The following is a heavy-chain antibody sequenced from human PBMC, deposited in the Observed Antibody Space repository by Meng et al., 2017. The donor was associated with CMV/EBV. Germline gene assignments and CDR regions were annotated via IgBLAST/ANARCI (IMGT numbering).Heavy chain of an antibody. CDR2: IIPIFGTA. CDR1: GGTFSSYA. D-gene: IGHD2-2*01. J-gene: IGHJ5*02. V-gene: IGHV1-69*12. Sequence: VRVVRSGAGVKKPWYSVKVSCKASGGTFSSYAISWVRQAPGQGLEWMGGIIPIFGTANYAQKFQGRVTITADESTSTAYMELSSLRSENTAVYYCAREGGIVVVPAAPGWFDPWGQGTLVTVSS. CDR3: AREGGIVVVPAAPGWFDP.